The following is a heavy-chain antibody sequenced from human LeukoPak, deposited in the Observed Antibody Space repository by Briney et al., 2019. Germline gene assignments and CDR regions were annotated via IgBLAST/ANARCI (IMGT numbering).Heavy chain of an antibody. Sequence: PGGSLRLSCAASGFTFSIYAMSWVRQAPGKGLEWVSSISGSGDLTYYAGSVKGRFTISRDDSKNTLYLQMNSLRAEDTAIYYCAKDRPNYYGNNGHYYRRDGDSWGQGTQVTVSS. CDR3: AKDRPNYYGNNGHYYRRDGDS. CDR1: GFTFSIYA. V-gene: IGHV3-23*01. J-gene: IGHJ5*01. CDR2: ISGSGDLT. D-gene: IGHD3-22*01.